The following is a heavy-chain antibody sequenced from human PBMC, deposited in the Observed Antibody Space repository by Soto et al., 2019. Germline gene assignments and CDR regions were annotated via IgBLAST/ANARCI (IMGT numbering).Heavy chain of an antibody. CDR1: GGSISSSNW. Sequence: QVQLQESGPGLVKPSGTLSLTCAVSGGSISSSNWWSWVRQPPGKGLEWIGEIYHSGSTNYNPSLKSRVTISXXKXKXXFSLKLSSVTAADTAVYYSARSGSSGYYSSWYFDLWGRGTLVTVSS. CDR2: IYHSGST. J-gene: IGHJ2*01. D-gene: IGHD3-22*01. V-gene: IGHV4-4*02. CDR3: ARSGSSGYYSSWYFDL.